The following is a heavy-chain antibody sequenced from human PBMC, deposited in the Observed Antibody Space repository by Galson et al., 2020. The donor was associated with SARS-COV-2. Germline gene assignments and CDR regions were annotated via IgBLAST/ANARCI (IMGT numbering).Heavy chain of an antibody. CDR2: ILYSGHI. CDR1: GGSISHYY. Sequence: SETLSLTCTISGGSISHYYWSWIRQPPGKGLELIAFILYSGHINYSPSLRSRLTISVDTDKSQFSLKVRSVTAADTAVYYCARHADYCTGGSCESDFDYWGMGTLVTV. V-gene: IGHV4-59*08. J-gene: IGHJ4*02. CDR3: ARHADYCTGGSCESDFDY. D-gene: IGHD2-8*02.